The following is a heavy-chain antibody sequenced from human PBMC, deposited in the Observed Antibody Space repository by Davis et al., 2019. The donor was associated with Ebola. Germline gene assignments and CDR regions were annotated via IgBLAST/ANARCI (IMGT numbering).Heavy chain of an antibody. D-gene: IGHD4-11*01. CDR1: GFTFTTHG. J-gene: IGHJ4*02. CDR3: ARPHYGNYDYFDY. V-gene: IGHV3-21*06. Sequence: GGSLRLSCEVSGFTFTTHGMHWVRQAPGKGLEWVSSISGSSDYIWHSDSVRGRFTVSRDNAKNSLFLTLTSLRGDDTGIYYCARPHYGNYDYFDYWGRGTQVTVSS. CDR2: ISGSSDYI.